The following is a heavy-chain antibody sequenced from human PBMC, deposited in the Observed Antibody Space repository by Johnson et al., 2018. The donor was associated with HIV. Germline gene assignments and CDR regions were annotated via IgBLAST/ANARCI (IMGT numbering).Heavy chain of an antibody. CDR3: ARGRIAARPHAFDI. Sequence: QVQLVESGGGVVQPGRSLRLSCAASGFTFSSYAMHWVRQAPGKGLEWVAVISYDGSNKYYADSVKGRFTISRDNSKNTLYLQMNSLRAEDTALYYCARGRIAARPHAFDIWGRGTMVTVSS. CDR1: GFTFSSYA. D-gene: IGHD6-6*01. CDR2: ISYDGSNK. V-gene: IGHV3-30*14. J-gene: IGHJ3*02.